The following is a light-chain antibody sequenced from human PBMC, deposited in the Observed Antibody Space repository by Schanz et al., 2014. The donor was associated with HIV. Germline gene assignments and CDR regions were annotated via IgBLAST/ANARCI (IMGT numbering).Light chain of an antibody. J-gene: IGLJ1*01. CDR2: DVS. V-gene: IGLV2-14*03. Sequence: QSALTQPASVSGSPGQSITISCTGTSSDVGDYNFVSWYQQHPGKAPKLMIYDVSNRPSGVSNRFSGSKSGNTASLTISGLQPEDEADYYCSSYSRVGTPHYVFGTGTKVTVL. CDR1: SSDVGDYNF. CDR3: SSYSRVGTPHYV.